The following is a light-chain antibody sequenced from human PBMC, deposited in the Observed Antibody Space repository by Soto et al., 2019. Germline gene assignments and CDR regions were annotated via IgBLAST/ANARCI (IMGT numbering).Light chain of an antibody. CDR2: DTS. Sequence: ETVMTQSPATLSVSPGERATLSCRASHSVGSTLAWYQQKPGQAPRLLMFDTSTRATDIPARFSGSGSGTEFTLTISSLQSEDFAVYYCQQYNDWILTFGQGTKVDIK. CDR3: QQYNDWILT. CDR1: HSVGST. V-gene: IGKV3-15*01. J-gene: IGKJ1*01.